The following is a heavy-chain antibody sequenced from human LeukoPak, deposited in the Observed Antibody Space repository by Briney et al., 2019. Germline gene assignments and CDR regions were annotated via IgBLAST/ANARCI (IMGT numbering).Heavy chain of an antibody. CDR1: GFTFSSYT. CDR3: ARRGTDASFSFFDV. CDR2: ISGDTTYI. Sequence: GGSLRLSCAASGFTFSSYTMHWVRQIPGERPEWVSSISGDTTYIYYADSIKGRFTISRDNTNTSLFLQMNSLRAEDTATYFCARRGTDASFSFFDVWGQGTMVTASS. V-gene: IGHV3-21*01. D-gene: IGHD1-1*01. J-gene: IGHJ3*01.